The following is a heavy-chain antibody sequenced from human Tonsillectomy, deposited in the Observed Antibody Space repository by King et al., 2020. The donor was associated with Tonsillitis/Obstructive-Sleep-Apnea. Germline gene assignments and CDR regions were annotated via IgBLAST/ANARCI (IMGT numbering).Heavy chain of an antibody. CDR3: ARVRQDVVVVPAAIAYYYYMDV. CDR2: INHSGGT. J-gene: IGHJ6*03. V-gene: IGHV4-34*01. CDR1: GGSFSGYH. Sequence: VQLQQWGAGLLKPSETLSLTCAVYGGSFSGYHWSWIRQPPGKGLEWIGEINHSGGTNYNPSLKSRVTISVDTSKNQFSLKLSSVTAADTAVYYCARVRQDVVVVPAAIAYYYYMDVWGKGTTVTVSS. D-gene: IGHD2-2*01.